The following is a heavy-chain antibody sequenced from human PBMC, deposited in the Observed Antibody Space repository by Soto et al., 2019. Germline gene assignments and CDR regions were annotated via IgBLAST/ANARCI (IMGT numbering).Heavy chain of an antibody. Sequence: EVQVLESGGGLVQPGGSLRLSCTASGFTFSDTAMAWVRQAPGKGLEWVSTIGRGGDTYYTDSLKGRFTISRDNSKNTLYLQMNSLRAEDTGKYYCVKGSWGSRSDYWGQGTLVTVSS. J-gene: IGHJ4*02. CDR3: VKGSWGSRSDY. D-gene: IGHD7-27*01. V-gene: IGHV3-23*01. CDR1: GFTFSDTA. CDR2: IGRGGDT.